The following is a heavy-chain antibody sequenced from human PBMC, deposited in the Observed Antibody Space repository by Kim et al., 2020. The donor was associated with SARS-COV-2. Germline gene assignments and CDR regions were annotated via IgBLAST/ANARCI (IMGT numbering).Heavy chain of an antibody. Sequence: NPSLKSRVTISVDKSKNQFSLKLSSVTAADTAVYYCARARYGGYGAFIDYWGQGTLVTVSS. D-gene: IGHD5-12*01. J-gene: IGHJ4*02. V-gene: IGHV4-4*02. CDR3: ARARYGGYGAFIDY.